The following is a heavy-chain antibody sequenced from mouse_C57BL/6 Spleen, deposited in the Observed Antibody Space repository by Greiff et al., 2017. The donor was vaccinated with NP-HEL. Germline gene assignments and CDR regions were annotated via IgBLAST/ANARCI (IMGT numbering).Heavy chain of an antibody. V-gene: IGHV1-82*01. CDR3: AKPCDGYYGLAY. CDR1: GYAFSSSW. D-gene: IGHD2-3*01. J-gene: IGHJ3*01. CDR2: IYLGDGDT. Sequence: QVQLQQSGPELVKPGASVKISCKASGYAFSSSWINWVKQRPGKGLEWIGRIYLGDGDTNYNGKFKGKATLNADKSSSPAYMQLSILTSEDSAVYCGAKPCDGYYGLAYWGQGTLVTVSA.